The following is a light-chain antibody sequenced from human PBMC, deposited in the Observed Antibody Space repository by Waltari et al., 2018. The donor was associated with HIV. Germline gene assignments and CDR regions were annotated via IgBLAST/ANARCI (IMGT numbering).Light chain of an antibody. CDR2: EVT. V-gene: IGLV2-23*02. CDR1: SSDVGSSNV. J-gene: IGLJ1*01. Sequence: SALTQPASVSGSPGQSLTIPCTGPSSDVGSSNVLSWYQQHPGKAPILMIYEVTKRPSGVSNRFSGSKSGNTASLTISGLQAEDEADYYCCSYAGRSTHVFGTGTKVTVL. CDR3: CSYAGRSTHV.